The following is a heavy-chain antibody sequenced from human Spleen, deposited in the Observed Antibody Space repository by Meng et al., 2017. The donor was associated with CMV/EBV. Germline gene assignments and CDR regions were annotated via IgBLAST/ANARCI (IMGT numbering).Heavy chain of an antibody. Sequence: GESLKISCAASRFSLSTYGMSWVRQAPGKGLEWVSVIYSGGSTYYADSVKGRFTISRDNSKNTLYLQMNSLRAEDTAVYYCARDNHYDFWSGYDYWGQGTLVTVSS. CDR3: ARDNHYDFWSGYDY. D-gene: IGHD3-3*01. V-gene: IGHV3-66*02. J-gene: IGHJ4*02. CDR2: IYSGGST. CDR1: RFSLSTYG.